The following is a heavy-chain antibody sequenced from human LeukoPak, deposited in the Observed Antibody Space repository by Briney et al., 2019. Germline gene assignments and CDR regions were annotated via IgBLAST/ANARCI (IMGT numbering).Heavy chain of an antibody. CDR2: IHYSGST. CDR1: AGSISSYY. Sequence: SETLSLTCTVSAGSISSYYWSWIRQPPGKGLEWIGYIHYSGSTNQNPSLKSRVTISVDTSKNQFSLNLSSVTAADTAVYYCARVGSHAFDIWGQGTMVTVSS. J-gene: IGHJ3*02. V-gene: IGHV4-59*01. CDR3: ARVGSHAFDI.